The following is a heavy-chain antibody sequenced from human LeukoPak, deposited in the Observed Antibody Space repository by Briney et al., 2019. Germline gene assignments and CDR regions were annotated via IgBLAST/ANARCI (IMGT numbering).Heavy chain of an antibody. V-gene: IGHV3-21*01. CDR2: ISSSSSYI. CDR3: VTDKKRDHDYTFHWVY. CDR1: GFTFSSYS. Sequence: GGSLRLSCAASGFTFSSYSMNWVRQAPGKGLEWVSSISSSSSYIYYADSVKGRFTISRDNAKNSLYLQMNSLRAEDTAVYYCVTDKKRDHDYTFHWVYWGQGTLVTVSS. J-gene: IGHJ4*02. D-gene: IGHD3-16*01.